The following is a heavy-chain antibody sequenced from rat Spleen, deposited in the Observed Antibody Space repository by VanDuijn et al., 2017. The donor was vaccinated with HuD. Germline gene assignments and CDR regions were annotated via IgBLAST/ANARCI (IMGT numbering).Heavy chain of an antibody. D-gene: IGHD1-9*01. CDR1: GFTFSDHN. Sequence: EVQLVESGGGLVQPGRSLKLSCEASGFTFSDHNMAWVRQAPRKGLEWVATISYDGGSTYYRDSVKGRFTISRDNAKSTLYLQMNSLKSEDTATYYCARQDYGYNLYYFDYWGQGVMVTVSS. J-gene: IGHJ2*01. V-gene: IGHV5-7*01. CDR3: ARQDYGYNLYYFDY. CDR2: ISYDGGST.